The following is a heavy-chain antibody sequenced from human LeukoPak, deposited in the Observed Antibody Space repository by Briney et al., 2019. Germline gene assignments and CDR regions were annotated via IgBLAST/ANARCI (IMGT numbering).Heavy chain of an antibody. J-gene: IGHJ4*02. D-gene: IGHD4-17*01. V-gene: IGHV1-8*02. CDR3: ARGTVTTIPDY. CDR2: MNPNSGNT. CDR1: GYTFTGYY. Sequence: ASVKVSCKASGYTFTGYYMHWVRQATGQGLEWMGWMNPNSGNTGYAQKFQGRVTMTRNTSISTAYMELSSLRSEDTAVYYCARGTVTTIPDYWGQGTLVTVSS.